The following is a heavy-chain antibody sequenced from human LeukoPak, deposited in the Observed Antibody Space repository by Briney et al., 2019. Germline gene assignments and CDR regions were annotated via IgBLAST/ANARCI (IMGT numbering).Heavy chain of an antibody. CDR3: ARGLETSVVVTASPFDY. CDR2: IYHSGST. D-gene: IGHD2-21*02. V-gene: IGHV4-38-2*02. J-gene: IGHJ4*02. Sequence: SETLSLTCTVSGYSISSGYYWGWIRQPPGRGLEWIGSIYHSGSTYYNPSLKSRVTISVDTSKDQFSLKLSSVTAAATAVYYCARGLETSVVVTASPFDYWGQGTLVTVSS. CDR1: GYSISSGYY.